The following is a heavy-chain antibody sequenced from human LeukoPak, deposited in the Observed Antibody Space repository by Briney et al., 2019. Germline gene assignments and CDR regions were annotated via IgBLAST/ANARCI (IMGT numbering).Heavy chain of an antibody. V-gene: IGHV4-30-4*01. CDR2: IYYSGST. Sequence: SQTLSLTCTVSGGSISSGDYYWSWIRQPPGKGLEWIGYIYYSGSTYYNPSLKSRVTISVDTSKNQFSLKLSSVTAADTAVYYCARVPSREYGDYLDYWGQGTLVTVSS. J-gene: IGHJ4*02. CDR1: GGSISSGDYY. CDR3: ARVPSREYGDYLDY. D-gene: IGHD4-17*01.